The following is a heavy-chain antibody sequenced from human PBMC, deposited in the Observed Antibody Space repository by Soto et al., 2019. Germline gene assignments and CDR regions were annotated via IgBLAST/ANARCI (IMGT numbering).Heavy chain of an antibody. CDR3: ARSRDYVAFDY. CDR1: GDSFSSADYK. Sequence: QVQLQESGPGLVKPSQTLSLTCTVSGDSFSSADYKWSWIRQPPGKGLEWIWYIYYSGYTYNNPSXKXXLTMSVDTSKNQFFLKLSSVTAADTAVYYCARSRDYVAFDYWGQGTLVTVS. CDR2: IYYSGYT. V-gene: IGHV4-30-4*01. J-gene: IGHJ4*02. D-gene: IGHD4-17*01.